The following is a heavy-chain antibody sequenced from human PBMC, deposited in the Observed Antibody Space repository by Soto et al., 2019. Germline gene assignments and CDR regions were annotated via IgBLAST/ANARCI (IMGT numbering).Heavy chain of an antibody. D-gene: IGHD3-3*01. J-gene: IGHJ3*02. V-gene: IGHV4-59*01. CDR2: IYYSGST. CDR3: ARDGAIYDFWSGYYPTGGAFDI. Sequence: QVQLRESGPGLVKPSETLSLTCTVSGGSISSYYWSWIRQPPGKGLEWIGYIYYSGSTNYNPSLKSRVTISVDTSKNQFSLKLSSVTAADTAVYYCARDGAIYDFWSGYYPTGGAFDIWGQGTMVTVSS. CDR1: GGSISSYY.